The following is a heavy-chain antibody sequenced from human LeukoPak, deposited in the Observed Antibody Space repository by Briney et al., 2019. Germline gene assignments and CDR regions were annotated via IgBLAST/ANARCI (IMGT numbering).Heavy chain of an antibody. CDR1: GYTFTSYG. CDR3: AREDIVVVPAAANYYYGMDV. D-gene: IGHD2-2*01. J-gene: IGHJ6*02. V-gene: IGHV1-18*01. Sequence: GASVKVSCKASGYTFTSYGISWVRQAPGQGLEWMGWISAYNGNTNYAQKLQGRVTMTTDTSTSTAYMELSSLRSEDTAVYYCAREDIVVVPAAANYYYGMDVWGQGTTVTVSS. CDR2: ISAYNGNT.